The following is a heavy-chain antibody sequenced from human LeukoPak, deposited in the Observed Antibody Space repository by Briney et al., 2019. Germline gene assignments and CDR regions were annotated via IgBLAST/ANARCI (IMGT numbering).Heavy chain of an antibody. CDR3: AKDPGVCSGGSCYTIDY. CDR2: ISGSGGST. CDR1: GFTFSSYG. D-gene: IGHD2-15*01. J-gene: IGHJ4*02. V-gene: IGHV3-23*01. Sequence: GGSLRLSCAASGFTFSSYGMSWVRQAPGKGLEWVSAISGSGGSTYYTDSVKGRFTISRDNSKNTLYLQMNSLRAEDTAVYYCAKDPGVCSGGSCYTIDYWGQGTLVTVSS.